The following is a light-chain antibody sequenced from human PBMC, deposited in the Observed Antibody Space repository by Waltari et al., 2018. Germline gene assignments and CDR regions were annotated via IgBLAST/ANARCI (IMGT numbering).Light chain of an antibody. V-gene: IGKV3-15*01. Sequence: EIVMTQSPATLSLSPGERATLSCRASQSVSTNLAWYQQKPGQAPRLLIYGASTRATGIPARFSGSGSGTEFTLTIGSLQSEDFAVYYCQQYNDWSFGQGTKLEIK. J-gene: IGKJ2*01. CDR2: GAS. CDR1: QSVSTN. CDR3: QQYNDWS.